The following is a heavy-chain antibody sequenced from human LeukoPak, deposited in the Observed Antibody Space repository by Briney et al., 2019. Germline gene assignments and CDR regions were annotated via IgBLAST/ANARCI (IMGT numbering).Heavy chain of an antibody. V-gene: IGHV1-46*03. CDR1: GYTFTSYY. CDR3: ARTYSSGWYGFDP. Sequence: ASVKVSCKASGYTFTSYYMHWLRQAAGQGLEWMGIINPSGGSTSYAQKFQGRVTMTRDTSTSTVYMELSSLRSEDTAVYYCARTYSSGWYGFDPWGQGTLVTVSS. CDR2: INPSGGST. D-gene: IGHD6-19*01. J-gene: IGHJ5*02.